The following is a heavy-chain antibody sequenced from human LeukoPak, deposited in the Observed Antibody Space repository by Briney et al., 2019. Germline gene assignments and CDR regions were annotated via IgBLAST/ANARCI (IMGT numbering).Heavy chain of an antibody. J-gene: IGHJ4*02. V-gene: IGHV3-30*18. Sequence: GGSLRLSCAASGFTFSYYGIHWVRQAPGKGLEWVAVISYDGSDKYYADSVKGRFTISRDNSKNTLYLRMNSLRAEDTAVYYCAKDITRYGGNAVDYWGQGTLVTVSS. CDR3: AKDITRYGGNAVDY. D-gene: IGHD4-23*01. CDR1: GFTFSYYG. CDR2: ISYDGSDK.